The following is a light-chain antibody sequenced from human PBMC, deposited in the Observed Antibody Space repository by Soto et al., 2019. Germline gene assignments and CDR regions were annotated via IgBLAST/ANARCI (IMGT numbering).Light chain of an antibody. CDR3: QQRSKRLT. Sequence: EIVLTQSPATLSLSPGERATLSCRASQSVSSYLAWYQQKPGQAPRLLIYDASNRATGIPARFSGSGSGTDFTITISSLEPEDFAVYYCQQRSKRLTFGGGTKVEIK. CDR1: QSVSSY. CDR2: DAS. J-gene: IGKJ4*01. V-gene: IGKV3-11*01.